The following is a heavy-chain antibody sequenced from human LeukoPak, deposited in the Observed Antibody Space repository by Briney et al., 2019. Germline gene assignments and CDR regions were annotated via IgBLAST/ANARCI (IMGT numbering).Heavy chain of an antibody. CDR1: GYSFTNYW. V-gene: IGHV5-51*01. CDR2: IYPGDSDT. Sequence: GESLKISCEASGYSFTNYWIAWVRQMPGKGLEWMGIIYPGDSDTRYSPSFQGQVTISADKSISTAYLQWSSLKASDTAMYYCARLPHGYCSSTSCYNYYYYMDVWGKGTTVTVSS. CDR3: ARLPHGYCSSTSCYNYYYYMDV. J-gene: IGHJ6*03. D-gene: IGHD2-2*03.